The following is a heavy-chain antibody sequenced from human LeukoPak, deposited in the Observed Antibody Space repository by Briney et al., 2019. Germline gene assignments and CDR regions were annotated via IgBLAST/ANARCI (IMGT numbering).Heavy chain of an antibody. CDR1: GGSISSYY. CDR3: ARVVYDSSGYFHYYYYYMDV. CDR2: IYYSGST. D-gene: IGHD3-22*01. V-gene: IGHV4-59*01. Sequence: SETLSLTCTVSGGSISSYYWSWIRQPPGKGLEWVGYIYYSGSTNYNPSLKSRVTISVDTSKNQFSLKLSSVTAADTAVYYCARVVYDSSGYFHYYYYYMDVWGKGTTVTVSS. J-gene: IGHJ6*03.